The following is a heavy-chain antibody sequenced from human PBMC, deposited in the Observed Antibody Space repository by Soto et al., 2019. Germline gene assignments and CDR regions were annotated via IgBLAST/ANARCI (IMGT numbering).Heavy chain of an antibody. D-gene: IGHD6-19*01. CDR1: GFSLSTSGMC. CDR3: ARILGPVAAQGSYYGMDV. CDR2: IDWDDDK. J-gene: IGHJ6*02. V-gene: IGHV2-70*01. Sequence: GSGPTLVNPTQTLALTCTFSGFSLSTSGMCVSWIRQPPGKALEWLALIDWDDDKYYSTSLKTRLTISKDTSKNQVVLTMTNMDPVDTATYYCARILGPVAAQGSYYGMDVWGQGTTVTVSS.